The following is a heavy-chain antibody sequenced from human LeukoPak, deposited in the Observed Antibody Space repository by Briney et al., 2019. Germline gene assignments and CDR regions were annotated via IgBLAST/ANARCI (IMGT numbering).Heavy chain of an antibody. V-gene: IGHV3-23*01. J-gene: IGHJ4*02. CDR3: MKVPQGAYCRGSRCYVFYFDC. Sequence: GGSLRLSCAASGFTFSSYAMSWVRQAPGKGLEWVSAISGSGGSTYYADSVKDRFTISRDNSKNTLYLQMNSLRAENTAVYYYMKVPQGAYCRGSRCYVFYFDCWGQRTMVTVSS. D-gene: IGHD2-2*01. CDR1: GFTFSSYA. CDR2: ISGSGGST.